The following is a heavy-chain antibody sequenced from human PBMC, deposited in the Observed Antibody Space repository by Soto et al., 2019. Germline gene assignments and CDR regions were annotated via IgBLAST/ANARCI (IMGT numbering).Heavy chain of an antibody. J-gene: IGHJ4*02. Sequence: QLQLQESGPGLVKPSETLSLTCSVSDDSINSDKYYWGWIRQPPGKGLEWIGSIYYRGNAYYNPSLRSRVTLPRDKSKSQFSLKLNSVTAADSAVYFCARLEGLATIAYYFDFWGPGALVTVSS. CDR3: ARLEGLATIAYYFDF. V-gene: IGHV4-39*01. D-gene: IGHD3-9*01. CDR1: DDSINSDKYY. CDR2: IYYRGNA.